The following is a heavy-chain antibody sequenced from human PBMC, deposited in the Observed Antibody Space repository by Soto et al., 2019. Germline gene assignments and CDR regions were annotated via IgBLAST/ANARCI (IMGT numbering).Heavy chain of an antibody. CDR2: IFYTGNT. V-gene: IGHV4-31*03. J-gene: IGHJ4*02. Sequence: QVQLQESGPGLVKPSQTLSLTCTVSGVSINNGGYYWTWIRQHPGKGLEWIGYIFYTGNTYYNPSLRSRVTILADKSQNKFSLKLPSVTAADTAVYYCARAGLVRGAADYWGQGTLVTVSS. CDR1: GVSINNGGYY. CDR3: ARAGLVRGAADY. D-gene: IGHD3-10*01.